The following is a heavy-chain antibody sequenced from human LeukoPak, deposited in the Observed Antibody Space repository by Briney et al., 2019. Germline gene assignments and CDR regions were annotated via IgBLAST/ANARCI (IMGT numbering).Heavy chain of an antibody. CDR2: IYHSGST. V-gene: IGHV4-30-2*01. Sequence: SLTLSLTCAVSGGSISSGGYSWSWIRQPPGKGLEWIGYIYHSGSTYYNPSLKSRVTISVDRSKNQFSLKLSSVTAADTAVYYCARDRRYCSSTSCYGGFDPWGQGTLVTVSS. J-gene: IGHJ5*02. CDR3: ARDRRYCSSTSCYGGFDP. D-gene: IGHD2-2*01. CDR1: GGSISSGGYS.